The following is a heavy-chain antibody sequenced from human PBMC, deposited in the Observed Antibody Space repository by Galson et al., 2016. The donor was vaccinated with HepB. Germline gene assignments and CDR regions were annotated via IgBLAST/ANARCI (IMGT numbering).Heavy chain of an antibody. CDR1: GFTFSSYS. Sequence: SLRLSCAASGFTFSSYSMHWVRQAPGKGLEWVSYISSSTTIYYADSVKGRFTISRDTAKNSLYLQMNSLRAEDTAVYYCATSRNYWGQGTLVTVSS. V-gene: IGHV3-48*01. CDR3: ATSRNY. D-gene: IGHD1-14*01. J-gene: IGHJ4*02. CDR2: ISSSTTI.